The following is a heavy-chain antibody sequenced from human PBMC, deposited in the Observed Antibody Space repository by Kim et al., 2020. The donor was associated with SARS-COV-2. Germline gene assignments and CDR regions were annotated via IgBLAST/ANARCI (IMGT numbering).Heavy chain of an antibody. CDR1: GGSVTNGNYY. Sequence: SETLSLTCNVSGGSVTNGNYYWSWIRQSPGKGLEWIGLVYYTGYTNYNPSLESRVTMSIDKSKNQFSLTLSSLTGADTAIYYCARERGGLDVWGQGTTV. D-gene: IGHD3-10*01. CDR3: ARERGGLDV. CDR2: VYYTGYT. J-gene: IGHJ6*02. V-gene: IGHV4-61*01.